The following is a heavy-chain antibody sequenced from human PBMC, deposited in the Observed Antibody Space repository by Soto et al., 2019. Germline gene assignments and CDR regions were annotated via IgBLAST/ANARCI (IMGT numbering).Heavy chain of an antibody. CDR2: SDWDDDT. V-gene: IGHV2-70*01. CDR3: ARGTQTGPHYCYYGMDV. CDR1: GFSLSTSGMC. D-gene: IGHD1-1*01. J-gene: IGHJ6*02. Sequence: SGPTLVNPTQTLTLTCPFSGFSLSTSGMCVSWIRQPPGKALSWLAISDWDDDTYYSTSLQTSLTISKDTSKNQVFLTVSNMDPVDTATYYCARGTQTGPHYCYYGMDVWGQGTTVTVSS.